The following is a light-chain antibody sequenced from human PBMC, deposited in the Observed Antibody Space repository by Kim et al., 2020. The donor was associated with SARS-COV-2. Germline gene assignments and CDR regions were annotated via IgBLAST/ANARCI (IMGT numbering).Light chain of an antibody. Sequence: AIRMTNSQSSFSDSKGDRVTTTCRASQGISSYLAWYQQKPGKAPKLLIYAASTLQSGVPSRFSGSGSGTDFTLTISCLQSEDFATYYCQQYYSYAYSFGQGTKLEI. CDR3: QQYYSYAYS. J-gene: IGKJ2*03. CDR1: QGISSY. V-gene: IGKV1-8*01. CDR2: AAS.